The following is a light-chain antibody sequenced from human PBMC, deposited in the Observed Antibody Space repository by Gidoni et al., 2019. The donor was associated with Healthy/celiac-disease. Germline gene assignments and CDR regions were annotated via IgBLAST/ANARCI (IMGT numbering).Light chain of an antibody. CDR3: QQYNNWPPWT. J-gene: IGKJ1*01. Sequence: DIVMTQSPATLSVSPGERATLSCRASQSVSSNLAWYQQKPGQAPRLLIYGASTRATGIPARFSGSGSGTEFTLTISSLQSEDFAVYYCQQYNNWPPWTFGQRTKVEIK. V-gene: IGKV3-15*01. CDR1: QSVSSN. CDR2: GAS.